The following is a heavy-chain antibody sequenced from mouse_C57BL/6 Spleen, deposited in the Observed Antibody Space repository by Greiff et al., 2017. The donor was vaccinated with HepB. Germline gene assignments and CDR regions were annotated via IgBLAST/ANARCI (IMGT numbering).Heavy chain of an antibody. Sequence: DVKLVESGPGLVKPSQSLSLTCSVTGYSITSGYYWNWIRQFPGNKLEWMGYISYDGSNNYNPSLKNRISITRDTSKNQFFLKLNSVTTEDTATYYCARGYITTVVALYWYFDVWGTGTTVTVSS. V-gene: IGHV3-6*01. CDR2: ISYDGSN. CDR3: ARGYITTVVALYWYFDV. J-gene: IGHJ1*03. CDR1: GYSITSGYY. D-gene: IGHD1-1*01.